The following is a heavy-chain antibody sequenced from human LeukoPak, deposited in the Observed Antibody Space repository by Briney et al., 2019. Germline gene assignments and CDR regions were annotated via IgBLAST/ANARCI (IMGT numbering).Heavy chain of an antibody. CDR1: GFTFSSYG. Sequence: GGSLRLSCAASGFTFSSYGMHWIRQAPGKGLEWVGRIKSKTDGGTTDYAAPVKGRFTLSRDDSKTTLYLQMNSLKTEDTAVYYCTTGVVLAANFYYYYMDVWGKGTTVTVSS. J-gene: IGHJ6*03. V-gene: IGHV3-15*01. CDR3: TTGVVLAANFYYYYMDV. D-gene: IGHD2-2*01. CDR2: IKSKTDGGTT.